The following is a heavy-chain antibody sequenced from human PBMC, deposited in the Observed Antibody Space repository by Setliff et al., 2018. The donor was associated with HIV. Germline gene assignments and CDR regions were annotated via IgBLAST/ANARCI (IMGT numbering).Heavy chain of an antibody. Sequence: ASVKVSCKASGYAFTDYYIHWVRQAPGQGLEWMGWINSASGGTNYAQNFQGRVTVTRDTSINTAYVELNSLKSDDTDVYYCASDYLHVFDIWGQGTMVTVSS. CDR2: INSASGGT. CDR3: ASDYLHVFDI. CDR1: GYAFTDYY. V-gene: IGHV1-2*02. J-gene: IGHJ3*02.